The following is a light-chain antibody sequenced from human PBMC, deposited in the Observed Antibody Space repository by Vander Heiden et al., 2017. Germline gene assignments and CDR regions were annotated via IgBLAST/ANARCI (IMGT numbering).Light chain of an antibody. CDR3: QQYGSSPWT. V-gene: IGKV3-20*01. CDR1: QSVSSSY. Sequence: EIVLTQSPGTLPLSPGERATLSCRASQSVSSSYLAWYQQKPGQAPRLLIYAASSRATGIPDRFSGSGSGTDFTLTISRLEPEDFAVYYCQQYGSSPWTFGQGTKVEIK. J-gene: IGKJ1*01. CDR2: AAS.